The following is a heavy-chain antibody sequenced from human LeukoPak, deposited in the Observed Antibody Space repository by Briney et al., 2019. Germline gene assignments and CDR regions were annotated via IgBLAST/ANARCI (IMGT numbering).Heavy chain of an antibody. Sequence: GGSLRLSCAASGFTFSSCGMHWVRQAPGKGLEWVAVIWYDGTNKYYADSVKGRFTISRDNAKNSLYLQMNSLRDEDTAVYYCARGLRYSSSWYNFDYWGQGTLVTGSS. J-gene: IGHJ4*02. V-gene: IGHV3-33*01. CDR1: GFTFSSCG. CDR2: IWYDGTNK. CDR3: ARGLRYSSSWYNFDY. D-gene: IGHD6-13*01.